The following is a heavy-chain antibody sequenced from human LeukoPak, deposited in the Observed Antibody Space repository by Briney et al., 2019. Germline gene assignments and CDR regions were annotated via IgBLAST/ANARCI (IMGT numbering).Heavy chain of an antibody. CDR1: WFNNSTLY. CDR2: IYSDGRT. D-gene: IGHD5-24*01. Sequence: GGSLRPLYAASWFNNSTLYERGPRQAPGKGLEWVSVIYSDGRTYYADSVKGRFTISRDNSKNTLHLQMKSLRAEATATYYCARDCERFDVVDIWGQGTMVTVSS. V-gene: IGHV3-53*01. J-gene: IGHJ3*02. CDR3: ARDCERFDVVDI.